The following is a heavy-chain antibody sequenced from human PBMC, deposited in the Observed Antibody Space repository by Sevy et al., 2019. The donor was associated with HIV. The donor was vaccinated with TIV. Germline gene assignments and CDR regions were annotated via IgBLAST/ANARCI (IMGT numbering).Heavy chain of an antibody. J-gene: IGHJ5*02. CDR1: GFTFSSYD. CDR3: AKEGYESSGYYH. D-gene: IGHD3-22*01. V-gene: IGHV3-23*01. Sequence: GGSLRLSCAASGFTFSSYDMTWVRQAPGKGLEWVSAISGSGGYTYYADSVKGRFTISRDNSKKTLDLQMHRLRAEDTAVYYCAKEGYESSGYYHWGQGTLVTVSS. CDR2: ISGSGGYT.